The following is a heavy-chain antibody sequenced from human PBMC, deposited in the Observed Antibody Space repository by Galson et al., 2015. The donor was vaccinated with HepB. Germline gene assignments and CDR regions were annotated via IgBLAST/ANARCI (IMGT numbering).Heavy chain of an antibody. CDR2: IWYDGSNK. CDR3: ARPARRARTQLVPTADFDY. Sequence: SLRLSCAASGFTFSSYGMHWVRQAPGKGLEWVAVIWYDGSNKYYADSAKGRFTISRDNSKNTLYLQMNSLRAEDTAVYYCARPARRARTQLVPTADFDYWGQGTLVTVSS. D-gene: IGHD6-13*01. CDR1: GFTFSSYG. J-gene: IGHJ4*02. V-gene: IGHV3-33*08.